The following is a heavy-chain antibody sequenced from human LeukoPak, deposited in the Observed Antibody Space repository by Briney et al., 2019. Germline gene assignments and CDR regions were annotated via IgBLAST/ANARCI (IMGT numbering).Heavy chain of an antibody. J-gene: IGHJ5*02. Sequence: PSETLSLTCTVSGGSISSYYWSWIRQPPGKGLEWIGYIYYSGSTNYNPSLKSRVTISVDTSKNQFSLKLSSVTAADTAVYYCARGPTYYDFWSGSSSRDNWFDPWGQGTLVTVSS. V-gene: IGHV4-59*01. D-gene: IGHD3-3*01. CDR2: IYYSGST. CDR1: GGSISSYY. CDR3: ARGPTYYDFWSGSSSRDNWFDP.